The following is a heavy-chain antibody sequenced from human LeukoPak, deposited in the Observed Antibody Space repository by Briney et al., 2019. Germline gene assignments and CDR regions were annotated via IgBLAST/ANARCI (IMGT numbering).Heavy chain of an antibody. CDR2: IGVSGGST. CDR3: AKDLELERGMADYFDY. D-gene: IGHD1-1*01. J-gene: IGHJ4*02. V-gene: IGHV3-23*01. Sequence: GGSLRLSCVVSGFTFSRYAMSWVGQAPGKGLEWVSTIGVSGGSTYNADSVKGRFTISRDDSKNTLYLQMHSLRAEDTAVYYCAKDLELERGMADYFDYWGQGTLVTVSS. CDR1: GFTFSRYA.